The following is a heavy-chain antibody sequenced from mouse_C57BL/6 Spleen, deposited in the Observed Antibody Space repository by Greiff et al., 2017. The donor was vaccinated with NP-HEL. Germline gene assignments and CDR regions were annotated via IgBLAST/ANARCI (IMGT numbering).Heavy chain of an antibody. J-gene: IGHJ1*03. V-gene: IGHV7-3*01. CDR2: IRNKANGYTT. Sequence: EVKLVESGGGLVQPGGSLSLSCAASGFTFTDYYMSWVRQPPGKALEWLGFIRNKANGYTTEYSASVKGRFTISRDTSQSILYLQMNALRAEDSATYYCARSGSSYWYFDVWGTGTTVTVSS. CDR1: GFTFTDYY. CDR3: ARSGSSYWYFDV. D-gene: IGHD1-1*01.